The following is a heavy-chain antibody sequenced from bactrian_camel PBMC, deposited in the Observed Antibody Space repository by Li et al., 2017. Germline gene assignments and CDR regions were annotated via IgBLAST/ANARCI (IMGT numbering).Heavy chain of an antibody. V-gene: IGHV3S40*01. CDR1: GFSFSTYA. Sequence: VQLVESGGGLVQPGGSLRLSCAASGFSFSTYAVSWVRQAPGKGLEWISSIHSGGRRTYYADSVKGRFTISRDDAKNTVYLQLNSLTSEDTARYYCGGSSGGYDWAAVYWGQGTQVTVS. CDR2: IHSGGRRT. J-gene: IGHJ4*01. CDR3: GGSSGGYDWAAVY. D-gene: IGHD2*01.